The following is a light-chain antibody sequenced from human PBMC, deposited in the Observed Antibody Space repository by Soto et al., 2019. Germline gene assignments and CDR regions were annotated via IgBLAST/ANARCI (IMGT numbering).Light chain of an antibody. CDR1: QSISSW. CDR3: QQYNTYLRT. Sequence: DIQMTQSPSTLSASVGDRVTITCRASQSISSWLAWYQQKPGKAPKLLIYKASSLESGFPSRFSGSGSGTEFTLTITSLQPDDFATYYCQQYNTYLRTFGQGTKVEI. V-gene: IGKV1-5*03. CDR2: KAS. J-gene: IGKJ1*01.